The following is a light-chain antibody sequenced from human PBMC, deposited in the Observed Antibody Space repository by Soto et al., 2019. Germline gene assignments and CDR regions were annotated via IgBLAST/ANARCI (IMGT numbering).Light chain of an antibody. CDR1: QSVSSSY. CDR3: QHYGSSPLT. Sequence: EIGLTQSPGTLPLSPGERATLSCRASQSVSSSYLAWYQQKPGQAPRLLIYGASSRATGIPERFSGSGSGSDFTLTISRLEPEDVAVYYCQHYGSSPLTFGGGTKVEIK. V-gene: IGKV3-20*01. J-gene: IGKJ4*01. CDR2: GAS.